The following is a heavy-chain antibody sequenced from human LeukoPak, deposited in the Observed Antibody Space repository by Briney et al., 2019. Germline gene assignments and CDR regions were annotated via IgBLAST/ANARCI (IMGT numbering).Heavy chain of an antibody. CDR2: ISAYNGNT. CDR3: ARVVSHSSGYYYGEHWFDP. CDR1: GYTFTSYG. J-gene: IGHJ5*02. D-gene: IGHD3-22*01. Sequence: GASVKVSCKASGYTFTSYGISWVRQAPGQELEWMGWISAYNGNTNYAQKLQGRVTMTTDTSTSTAYMELRSLRSDDTAVYYCARVVSHSSGYYYGEHWFDPWGQGTLVTVSS. V-gene: IGHV1-18*01.